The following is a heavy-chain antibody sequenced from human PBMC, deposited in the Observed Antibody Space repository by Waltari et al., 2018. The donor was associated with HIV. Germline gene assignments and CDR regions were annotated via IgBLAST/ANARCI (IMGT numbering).Heavy chain of an antibody. CDR3: ARDEAASAPVDY. Sequence: QVQLVQSGAEVKKPGASVKISCTTSGYSFTRSPIHWVRQAPGQGLEWMGRINPDYGLTKYSQKFQGRITITRDTSAAIVYMELTSLRSEDTAIYYCARDEAASAPVDYWGQGTRVSVSS. J-gene: IGHJ4*02. CDR2: INPDYGLT. CDR1: GYSFTRSP. D-gene: IGHD2-2*01. V-gene: IGHV1-3*01.